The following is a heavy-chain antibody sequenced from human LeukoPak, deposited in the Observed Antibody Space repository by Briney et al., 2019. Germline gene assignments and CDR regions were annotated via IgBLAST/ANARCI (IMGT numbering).Heavy chain of an antibody. Sequence: SETLSLTCTVSGDSISSGNYYWSWIRQHPRKGLEWIGYIYYSGSTYYNPSLKSRVTVSMDTSKNQFSLKLNSVSAADTAVYYCAREYRGYCSGSSCYGWFDPWGQGTLVTVSS. D-gene: IGHD2-15*01. CDR1: GDSISSGNYY. V-gene: IGHV4-31*03. CDR3: AREYRGYCSGSSCYGWFDP. CDR2: IYYSGST. J-gene: IGHJ5*02.